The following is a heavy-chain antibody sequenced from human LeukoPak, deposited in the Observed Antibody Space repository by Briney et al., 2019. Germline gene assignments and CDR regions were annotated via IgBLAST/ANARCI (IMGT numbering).Heavy chain of an antibody. CDR3: ARHDPGPYYFDY. V-gene: IGHV4-39*01. Sequence: SETLSLTCTVSGGSISSGSYYWNWIRQPAGKGLEWIGSIYYSGSTYYNPSLKSRVTISVDTSKNQFSLKLSSVTAADTAVYYCARHDPGPYYFDYWGQGTLVTVSS. J-gene: IGHJ4*02. CDR2: IYYSGST. CDR1: GGSISSGSYY.